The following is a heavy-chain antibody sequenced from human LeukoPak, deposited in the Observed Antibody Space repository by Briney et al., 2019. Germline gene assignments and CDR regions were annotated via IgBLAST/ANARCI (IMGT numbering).Heavy chain of an antibody. CDR3: AELGITMIGGV. CDR1: GFTFSSYA. CDR2: ISGSGGST. D-gene: IGHD3-10*02. V-gene: IGHV3-23*01. Sequence: GGSLRLSCEVSGFTFSSYAMSWVRQAPGKGLEWVSAISGSGGSTKYVDSVKGRFTISRDNSKNTLYLQMNSLRAEDTAVYYCAELGITMIGGVWGKGTTVTISS. J-gene: IGHJ6*04.